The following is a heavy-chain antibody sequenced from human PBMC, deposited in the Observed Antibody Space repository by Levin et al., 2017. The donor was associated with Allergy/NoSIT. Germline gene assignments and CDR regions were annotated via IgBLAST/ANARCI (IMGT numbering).Heavy chain of an antibody. CDR3: AKDIGRTTVTWFDY. CDR2: ISWDGGST. D-gene: IGHD4-17*01. V-gene: IGHV3-43*01. CDR1: GFTFDDYT. J-gene: IGHJ4*02. Sequence: GGSLRLSCAASGFTFDDYTMHWVRQAPGKGLEWVSLISWDGGSTYYADSVKGRFTISRDNSKNSLYLQMNSLRTEDTALYYCAKDIGRTTVTWFDYWGQGTLVTVSS.